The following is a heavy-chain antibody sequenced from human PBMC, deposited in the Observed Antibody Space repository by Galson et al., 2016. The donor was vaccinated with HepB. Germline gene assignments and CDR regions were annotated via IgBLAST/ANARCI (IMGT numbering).Heavy chain of an antibody. CDR1: GSTFSDYY. CDR3: ARSPYTSYHLYYYFDY. J-gene: IGHJ4*02. Sequence: SLRLSCAASGSTFSDYYMTWIRQAPGKGLEWVSYITSTGSAIYSADSVKGRFTISRDNAKNSLYLQMNSLRAEDTAVYYCARSPYTSYHLYYYFDYWGQGTLVTVSS. V-gene: IGHV3-11*01. D-gene: IGHD2-2*01. CDR2: ITSTGSAI.